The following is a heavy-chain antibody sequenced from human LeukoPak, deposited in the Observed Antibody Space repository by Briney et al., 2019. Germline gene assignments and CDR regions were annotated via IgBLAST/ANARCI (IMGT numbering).Heavy chain of an antibody. CDR3: ARSPRIVGATLFDY. V-gene: IGHV1-2*02. CDR1: GYTFTGYY. CDR2: INPNSGGT. Sequence: GASVKVSCKASGYTFTGYYMHWVRQAPGQGLEWMGWINPNSGGTNYAQKFQGRVTMTRDTSISTAYMELSRLRSDDTAVYYCARSPRIVGATLFDYWGQGTLVTVSS. D-gene: IGHD1-26*01. J-gene: IGHJ4*02.